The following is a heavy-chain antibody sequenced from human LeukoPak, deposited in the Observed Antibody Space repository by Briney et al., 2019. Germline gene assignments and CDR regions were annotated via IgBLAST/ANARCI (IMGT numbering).Heavy chain of an antibody. CDR1: GFTFRTSS. CDR2: ITSSGNYI. J-gene: IGHJ4*02. V-gene: IGHV3-21*01. D-gene: IGHD5-24*01. CDR3: ARDGDGYNLDY. Sequence: PGGSLRLSCAASGFTFRTSSMSWVRQAPGMGLEWVSSITSSGNYIYYADSVKGRFTISRDNAKNSLYLQMNSLRAEDTAVYYCARDGDGYNLDYWGQGILVTVSS.